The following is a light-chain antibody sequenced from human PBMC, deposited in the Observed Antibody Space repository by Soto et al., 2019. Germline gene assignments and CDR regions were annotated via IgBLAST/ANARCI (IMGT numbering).Light chain of an antibody. V-gene: IGKV1-9*01. CDR2: AAS. Sequence: DIQLTQSPSFLSASVGDRVPITCRASQGISSYLAWYQQKPGKAPKFLIYAASTLQSGVPSRFSVSGPGTEFNLTITSLQPEDCPPYYGEQLNSYPITFGHGTRLEIK. J-gene: IGKJ5*01. CDR3: EQLNSYPIT. CDR1: QGISSY.